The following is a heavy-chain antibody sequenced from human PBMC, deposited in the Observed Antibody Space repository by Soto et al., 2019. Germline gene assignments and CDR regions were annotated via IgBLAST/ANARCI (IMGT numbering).Heavy chain of an antibody. CDR3: AMVDVYVTPSPQDV. D-gene: IGHD3-16*01. J-gene: IGHJ6*02. CDR2: INTYNGKT. Sequence: ASVKVSCKASGYTFTDYYIHWARQAPGQGLEWMGWINTYNGKTNYAQNLQGRVTLTTDTSTSTAYMELRSLRSNDTAIYYCAMVDVYVTPSPQDVWGQGTTVTVSS. CDR1: GYTFTDYY. V-gene: IGHV1-18*04.